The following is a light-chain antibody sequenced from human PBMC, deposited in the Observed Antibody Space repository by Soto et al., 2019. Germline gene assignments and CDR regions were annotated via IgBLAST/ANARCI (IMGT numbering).Light chain of an antibody. J-gene: IGLJ2*01. V-gene: IGLV1-47*01. CDR1: TSNIGKNY. CDR2: RNN. Sequence: QSVLTQPPSASGTPGQRVTISCSGSTSNIGKNYVYWYQQLPGTAPKLLIYRNNQRPPGVPDRFSGSKSGTSASLAISGHRSEDEADYYCAAWDDSRSGPVFGGGTKLTV. CDR3: AAWDDSRSGPV.